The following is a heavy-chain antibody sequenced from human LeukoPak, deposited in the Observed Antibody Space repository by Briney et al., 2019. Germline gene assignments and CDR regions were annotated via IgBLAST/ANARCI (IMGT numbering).Heavy chain of an antibody. CDR1: GYSFANYW. J-gene: IGHJ4*02. CDR3: ARRNMGLYYFDY. CDR2: IYPGDSDT. V-gene: IGHV5-51*01. D-gene: IGHD2/OR15-2a*01. Sequence: GESLKISCKGLGYSFANYWIAWVRRVSGKGLEWMGIIYPGDSDTRYSPSFQGQVTISADKSINTAYVQWSSLKASDTAMYYCARRNMGLYYFDYWGQGTLVTVSS.